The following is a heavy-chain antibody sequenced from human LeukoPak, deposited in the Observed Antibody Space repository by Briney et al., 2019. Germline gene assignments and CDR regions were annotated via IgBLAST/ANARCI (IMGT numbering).Heavy chain of an antibody. CDR2: ISGNSNHI. CDR1: GFTFSDYF. J-gene: IGHJ4*02. D-gene: IGHD4-17*01. CDR3: AKGRNEDGDAALNY. Sequence: GGSLRLSCAASGFTFSDYFMSWIRQAPGKGLEWVSYISGNSNHISYADSVKGRFTISRDNSKNTLYLQMNSLRAEDTAAYHCAKGRNEDGDAALNYWGQGTLVTVSA. V-gene: IGHV3-11*05.